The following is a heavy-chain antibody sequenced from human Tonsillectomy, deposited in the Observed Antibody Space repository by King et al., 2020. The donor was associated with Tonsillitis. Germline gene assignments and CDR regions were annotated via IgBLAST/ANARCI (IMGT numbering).Heavy chain of an antibody. V-gene: IGHV4-38-2*01. D-gene: IGHD3-9*01. Sequence: VQLQESGPGLVKPSETLSLTCAVSGYSISSGYYWGWIRQPPGQGLEWIGTISHSGHSYYKPSLTSRVTISVDTSKNQVSLKLSSVTAADTATYYCASDILTGYDIFRYWGQGTLVTVSS. CDR1: GYSISSGYY. CDR2: ISHSGHS. J-gene: IGHJ4*02. CDR3: ASDILTGYDIFRY.